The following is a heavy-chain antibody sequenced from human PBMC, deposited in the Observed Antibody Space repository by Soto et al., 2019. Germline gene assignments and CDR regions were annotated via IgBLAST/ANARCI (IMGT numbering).Heavy chain of an antibody. CDR1: GYTFSSYD. J-gene: IGHJ4*02. D-gene: IGHD6-19*01. V-gene: IGHV1-8*01. CDR2: LNPNSGDT. Sequence: QVQLVQSGAEVKKPGASVKVSCKASGYTFSSYDINWVRQATGQGLEWMGWLNPNSGDTGYAQKLQGRVTLTKNTSINTAYIELSSRTSDDTAVYYCATSGGGWYLYWGQGTLVTVSS. CDR3: ATSGGGWYLY.